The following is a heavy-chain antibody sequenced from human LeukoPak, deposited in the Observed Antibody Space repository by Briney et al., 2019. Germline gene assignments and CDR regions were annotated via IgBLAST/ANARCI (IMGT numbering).Heavy chain of an antibody. CDR3: ATCRDGYNLLDY. D-gene: IGHD5-24*01. CDR1: GFTFSSYA. J-gene: IGHJ4*02. CDR2: IIGSGGGT. V-gene: IGHV3-23*01. Sequence: GGSLRLSCAASGFTFSSYAMTWVRQAPGKGLEWVSGIIGSGGGTYYADSVKGRFTISRDNSKNTLYLQMNSLRAEDTAVYYCATCRDGYNLLDYWGQGTLLTVSS.